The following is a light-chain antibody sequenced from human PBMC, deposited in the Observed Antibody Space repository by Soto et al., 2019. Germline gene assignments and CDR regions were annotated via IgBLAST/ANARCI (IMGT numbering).Light chain of an antibody. J-gene: IGKJ4*01. CDR3: HQYGISP. CDR2: GAS. V-gene: IGKV3-20*01. CDR1: QSVSSNY. Sequence: EIGVSNSAGTLSLSTGYRATLSCRASQSVSSNYLAWYQQKPGQAPRLLIYGASSRATGIPDRFSGSGSGTEFSITISRLEPEDLAVYYCHQYGISPFGGGTKV.